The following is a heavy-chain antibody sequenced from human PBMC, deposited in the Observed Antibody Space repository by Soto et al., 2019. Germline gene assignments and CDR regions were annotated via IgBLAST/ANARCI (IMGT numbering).Heavy chain of an antibody. CDR1: GYTFTSYA. D-gene: IGHD5-12*01. CDR2: INAGNSDT. J-gene: IGHJ6*02. CDR3: AREGVAPYYYYGMDV. Sequence: ASVKVSCKASGYTFTSYAMHWVRQAPGQRLEWMGWINAGNSDTKYSQKFQGRVTISSDTFAGTAYMELSRLRSDDTAVYYCAREGVAPYYYYGMDVWGQGTPVTVSS. V-gene: IGHV1-3*01.